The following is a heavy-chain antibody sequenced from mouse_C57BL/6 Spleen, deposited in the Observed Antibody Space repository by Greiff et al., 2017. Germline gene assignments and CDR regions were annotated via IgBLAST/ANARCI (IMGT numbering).Heavy chain of an antibody. CDR1: GYTFTSYW. CDR3: AREPIYYYGSSYEKNAMDY. J-gene: IGHJ4*01. D-gene: IGHD1-1*01. Sequence: QVQLQQPGAELVKPGASVKMSCKASGYTFTSYWITWVKQRPGQGLEWIGDIYPGSGSTNYNEKFKSKATLTVDTSSSTAYMQLSSLTSEDSAVYYCAREPIYYYGSSYEKNAMDYWGQGTSVTVSS. CDR2: IYPGSGST. V-gene: IGHV1-55*01.